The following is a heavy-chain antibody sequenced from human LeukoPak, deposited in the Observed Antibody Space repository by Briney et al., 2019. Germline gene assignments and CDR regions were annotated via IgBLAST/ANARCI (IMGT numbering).Heavy chain of an antibody. Sequence: ASVKVSCKASGYTFTGYYMYWVRQAPGQGLEWVGWINPNSGGTKYAQKFQGRVTMTRDTSISTAYMELSGLRSDDTAVYYCARSVDTANNWFDPWGQGTLVTVSS. J-gene: IGHJ5*02. CDR1: GYTFTGYY. CDR2: INPNSGGT. D-gene: IGHD5-18*01. CDR3: ARSVDTANNWFDP. V-gene: IGHV1-2*02.